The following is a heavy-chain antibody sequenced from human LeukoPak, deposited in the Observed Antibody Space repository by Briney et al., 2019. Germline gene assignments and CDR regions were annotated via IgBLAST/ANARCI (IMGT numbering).Heavy chain of an antibody. J-gene: IGHJ4*02. CDR3: AKEGSSGWYSFFDY. V-gene: IGHV3-30*18. D-gene: IGHD6-19*01. CDR2: ISYDGSNK. Sequence: GGSLRLSCAASGFTFSGYGMHWVRQAPGKGLEWVAVISYDGSNKYYADSVKGRFTISRDKSKNTLYLQMTSLRAEDTAVYYCAKEGSSGWYSFFDYWGPGTLVTVSS. CDR1: GFTFSGYG.